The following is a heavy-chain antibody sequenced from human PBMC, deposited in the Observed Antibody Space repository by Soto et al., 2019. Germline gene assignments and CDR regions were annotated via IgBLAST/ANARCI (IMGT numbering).Heavy chain of an antibody. V-gene: IGHV1-3*01. Sequence: QVQLVQSGAEVKKPGASVKVSCKASGYTFTSHGIQWVRQAPGQRLEWMGWINVGNGNTKYSQKFQGRVTITRDTSASTAYMELSSLRSEDTAVYYCAKDYSDNSMTIYYYYGMDVWGQGTTVTVSS. CDR1: GYTFTSHG. CDR3: AKDYSDNSMTIYYYYGMDV. J-gene: IGHJ6*02. CDR2: INVGNGNT. D-gene: IGHD3-3*01.